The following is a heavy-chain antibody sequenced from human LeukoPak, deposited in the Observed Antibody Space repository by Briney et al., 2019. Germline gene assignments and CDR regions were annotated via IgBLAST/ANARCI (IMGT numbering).Heavy chain of an antibody. CDR1: GGSISSSSFY. CDR2: IYYTGST. J-gene: IGHJ5*02. CDR3: ARRADCFDP. Sequence: KPSETLSLTCTVSGGSISSSSFYWGWIRQPPGKGLEWIGSIYYTGSTYYNPSLKSRVTISVDTSKNQFSLRLSSVTAADTAVYYCARRADCFDPWGQGTLVTVSS. V-gene: IGHV4-39*01.